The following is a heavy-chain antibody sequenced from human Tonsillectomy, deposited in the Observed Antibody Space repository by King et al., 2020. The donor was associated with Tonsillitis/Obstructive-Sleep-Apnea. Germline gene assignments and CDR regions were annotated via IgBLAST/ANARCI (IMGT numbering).Heavy chain of an antibody. D-gene: IGHD1-26*01. Sequence: QLQESGPGLVKPSETLSLTCTVSGGSVSSSTYYWGWIRQPPGKGLEWIATIYYNGDTYYNPSLKSRVTISIDTSKNQFSLHLSSVTAAATAVYYCARHKREGHYDYYYYMDVWGKGATVTVSS. CDR2: IYYNGDT. CDR1: GGSVSSSTYY. CDR3: ARHKREGHYDYYYYMDV. J-gene: IGHJ6*03. V-gene: IGHV4-39*01.